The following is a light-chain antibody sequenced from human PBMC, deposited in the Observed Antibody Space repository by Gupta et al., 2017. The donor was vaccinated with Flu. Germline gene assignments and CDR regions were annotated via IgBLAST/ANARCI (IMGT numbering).Light chain of an antibody. CDR2: GAS. CDR3: QQYSLSPPT. J-gene: IGKJ1*01. Sequence: EIVLTQSPGTLSLSPGERVTLSCRASQSVTSSYVAWYQQKPGQAPRLLMYGASSRATGLPDRVSGSGFGTDFHLTISRLEPEDFAVYYCQQYSLSPPTFGQGTKVEIK. V-gene: IGKV3-20*01. CDR1: QSVTSSY.